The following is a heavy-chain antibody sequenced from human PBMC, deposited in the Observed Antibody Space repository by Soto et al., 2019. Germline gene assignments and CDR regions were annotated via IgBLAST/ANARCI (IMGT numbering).Heavy chain of an antibody. Sequence: SLTCAVYGGSFSGYFWNWIRQTPGKGLEWIGKVNHNGRNNYNPSLKSRVTISLDMSKNTLFLNMDSLRPEDTAVYHCVKGDLDTAVVNSPDAFDFWGPGTMVTVSS. V-gene: IGHV4-34*01. D-gene: IGHD5-18*01. CDR3: VKGDLDTAVVNSPDAFDF. CDR2: VNHNGRN. J-gene: IGHJ3*01. CDR1: GGSFSGYF.